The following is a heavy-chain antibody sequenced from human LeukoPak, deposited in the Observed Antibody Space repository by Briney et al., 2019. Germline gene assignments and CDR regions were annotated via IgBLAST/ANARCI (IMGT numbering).Heavy chain of an antibody. CDR3: AGSSSASVFDY. J-gene: IGHJ4*02. CDR1: EFTFSSYA. CDR2: ISGSGGST. Sequence: GGSLRLSCAAPEFTFSSYAMSWVRQAPGKGLEWVSAISGSGGSTNYADSVKGRFTISRDKSKNTLYLQMNSLRAEDTAVYYCAGSSSASVFDYWGQGTLVTVSS. V-gene: IGHV3-23*01. D-gene: IGHD6-6*01.